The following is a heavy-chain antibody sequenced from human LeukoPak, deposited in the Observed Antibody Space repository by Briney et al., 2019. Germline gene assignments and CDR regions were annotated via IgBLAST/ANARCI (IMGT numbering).Heavy chain of an antibody. CDR1: GGSISSSSYY. CDR2: IYYSGST. Sequence: SETLSLTCTVSGGSISSSSYYWGWIRQPPGKGLEWIGSIYYSGSTYYNPSLKSRVTISVDTSKNQFSLKLSSVTAADTAVYYCAREGHDILTGYYDYWGQGTLVTISS. CDR3: AREGHDILTGYYDY. J-gene: IGHJ4*02. D-gene: IGHD3-9*01. V-gene: IGHV4-39*07.